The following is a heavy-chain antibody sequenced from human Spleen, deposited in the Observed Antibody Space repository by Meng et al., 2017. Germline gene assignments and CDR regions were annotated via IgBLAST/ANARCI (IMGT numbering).Heavy chain of an antibody. Sequence: QVQQKQWDAGSLQPSETLSLTCVVSGGSFSDYYWSGIRQPPGKGLEWIGEINHSGSTNYNPSLESRATISVDTSQNNLSLKLSSVTAADSAVYYCARGPTTMAHDFDYWGQGTLVTVSS. D-gene: IGHD4-11*01. CDR1: GGSFSDYY. CDR2: INHSGST. V-gene: IGHV4-34*01. CDR3: ARGPTTMAHDFDY. J-gene: IGHJ4*02.